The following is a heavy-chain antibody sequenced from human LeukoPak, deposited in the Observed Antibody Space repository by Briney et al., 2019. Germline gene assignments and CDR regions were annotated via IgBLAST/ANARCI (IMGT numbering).Heavy chain of an antibody. CDR3: ARGVFAGDLLTGYWYFDL. D-gene: IGHD1-20*01. CDR2: IWYDGSNK. Sequence: GGSLRLSCAASGFTFSSYGFHWVRQAPGKGVEWVALIWYDGSNKYYADSAKGRFTISRDNSKNTVYLQMNSLRVEDTAVYYCARGVFAGDLLTGYWYFDLWGRGTLVTVSS. J-gene: IGHJ2*01. CDR1: GFTFSSYG. V-gene: IGHV3-33*08.